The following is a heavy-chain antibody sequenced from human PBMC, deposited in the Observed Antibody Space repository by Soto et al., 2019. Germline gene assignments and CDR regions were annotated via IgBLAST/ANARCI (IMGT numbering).Heavy chain of an antibody. J-gene: IGHJ4*02. CDR2: IYDGGTT. CDR3: ARDIHDYGDYGY. V-gene: IGHV3-53*01. Sequence: PGGSLRLSCGASGFTFSSYWMHWVRQAPGKGLEWVSVIYDGGTTYYADSVKGRFTISRDNSKNTLYLQMNSLRAEDSAVYYCARDIHDYGDYGYWGQGTLVTVSS. CDR1: GFTFSSYW. D-gene: IGHD4-17*01.